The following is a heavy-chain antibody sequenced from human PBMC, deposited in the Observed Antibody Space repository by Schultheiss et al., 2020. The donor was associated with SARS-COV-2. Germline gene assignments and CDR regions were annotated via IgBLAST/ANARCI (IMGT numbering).Heavy chain of an antibody. CDR3: AKGSITSGYYYGMDV. Sequence: PGGSLRLSCAASGFTFSSYGMHWVRQAPGKGLEWVAVISYDGSNKYYADSVKGRFTISRDNSKNTLYLQMNSLRAEDTAVYYCAKGSITSGYYYGMDVWGQGTTVTVSS. V-gene: IGHV3-30*18. CDR2: ISYDGSNK. CDR1: GFTFSSYG. D-gene: IGHD3-16*01. J-gene: IGHJ6*02.